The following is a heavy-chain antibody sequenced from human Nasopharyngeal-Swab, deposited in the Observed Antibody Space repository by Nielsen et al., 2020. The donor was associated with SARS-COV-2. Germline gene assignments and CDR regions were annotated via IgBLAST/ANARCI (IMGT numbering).Heavy chain of an antibody. Sequence: ASVKVSCKASGYTFTSYAMHWVRQAPGQRLEWMGWINAGNGNTKYSQKFQGRVTITRDTSASTAYMELSSLRSEDTAGYYCARGLGIFGFPRGGMDVWGQGTTVTVSS. CDR1: GYTFTSYA. V-gene: IGHV1-3*01. CDR2: INAGNGNT. D-gene: IGHD3-3*01. CDR3: ARGLGIFGFPRGGMDV. J-gene: IGHJ6*02.